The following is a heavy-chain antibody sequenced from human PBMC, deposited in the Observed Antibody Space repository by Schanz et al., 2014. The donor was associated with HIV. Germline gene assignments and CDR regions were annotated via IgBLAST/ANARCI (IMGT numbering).Heavy chain of an antibody. CDR2: IYYSGST. D-gene: IGHD5-12*01. CDR3: VRGGRYRGYDFPPHYYYGMDV. CDR1: GGSISSGGYY. V-gene: IGHV4-31*03. J-gene: IGHJ6*02. Sequence: QVQLQESGPGLVKPSQTLSLTCTVSGGSISSGGYYWSWIRQHPGKGLEWIGYIYYSGSTYYNPSLKSRVTISVDTSKNQFSLKLSSVTAADTAVYYCVRGGRYRGYDFPPHYYYGMDVWGQGTTVTVSS.